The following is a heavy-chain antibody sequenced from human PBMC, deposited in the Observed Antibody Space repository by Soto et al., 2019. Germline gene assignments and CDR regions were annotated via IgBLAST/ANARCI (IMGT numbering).Heavy chain of an antibody. Sequence: QVPLQESGPGLVKPSETLSLNCTVVGGSMSSSTYYWGWIRQPPGKGLEWIGGMDYSGRAYYNPSLKSRVTISVATSKNRFSLRLRSVAAADTAVSYGEKHKRITVVGVAPIRGTFDFWGQGELVTLSS. CDR1: GGSMSSSTYY. CDR2: MDYSGRA. D-gene: IGHD3-3*01. V-gene: IGHV4-39*01. J-gene: IGHJ4*01. CDR3: EKHKRITVVGVAPIRGTFDF.